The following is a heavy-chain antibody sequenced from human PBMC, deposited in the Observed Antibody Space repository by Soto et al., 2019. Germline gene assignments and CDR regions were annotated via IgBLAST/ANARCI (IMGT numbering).Heavy chain of an antibody. V-gene: IGHV3-15*07. CDR1: GFTFSNAW. CDR2: IKSKTDGGTT. J-gene: IGHJ6*02. D-gene: IGHD3-9*01. CDR3: TTDDLYYDILTGYYNGPDYYYYGMDV. Sequence: TGGSLRLSCAASGFTFSNAWRNWVRQDPGKGLEWVGRIKSKTDGGTTDYAAPVKGRFTISRDDSKNTLYLQMNSLKTEDTAVYYCTTDDLYYDILTGYYNGPDYYYYGMDVWGQGTTVTVSS.